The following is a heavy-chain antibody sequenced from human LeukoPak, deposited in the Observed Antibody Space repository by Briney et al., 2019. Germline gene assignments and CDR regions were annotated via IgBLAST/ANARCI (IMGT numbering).Heavy chain of an antibody. CDR2: IKSDGSST. CDR3: ASDRSYAMDV. V-gene: IGHV3-74*01. J-gene: IGHJ6*02. Sequence: GGSLRLSCAASRFSFSSYWMHWVRQPPGKGLVWVSRIKSDGSSTTYAASVQGRFTISRDNAKNTLYLQMNSLRGEDTAVYYCASDRSYAMDVWGQGTTVTVSS. CDR1: RFSFSSYW.